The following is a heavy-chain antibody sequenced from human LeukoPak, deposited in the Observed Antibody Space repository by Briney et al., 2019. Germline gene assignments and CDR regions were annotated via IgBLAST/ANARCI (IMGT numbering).Heavy chain of an antibody. CDR3: AKISTWVTGVFDY. D-gene: IGHD1-1*01. Sequence: GGSLRLSCAVSGFTFSSYAMSWVRQAPGKGLEWVSAISGGGGRINYADSVKGRFTISRDNSKNTLYLQMNSLRAEDTAVYYCAKISTWVTGVFDYWGQGTPVTVSS. V-gene: IGHV3-23*01. CDR2: ISGGGGRI. J-gene: IGHJ4*02. CDR1: GFTFSSYA.